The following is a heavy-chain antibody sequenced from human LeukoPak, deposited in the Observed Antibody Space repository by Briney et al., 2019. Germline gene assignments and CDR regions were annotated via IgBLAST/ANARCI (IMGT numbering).Heavy chain of an antibody. Sequence: GRSLRLSCAASGFTFSSYAMHWVRQAPGKGLEWVAVISYDGSNKYYADSVKGRFTISRDNSKNTLYLQMNSLRAEDTAVYYCARLFLYAVTGTGRIDWYFDLWGRGTLVTVSS. V-gene: IGHV3-30*04. CDR3: ARLFLYAVTGTGRIDWYFDL. J-gene: IGHJ2*01. CDR1: GFTFSSYA. CDR2: ISYDGSNK. D-gene: IGHD6-19*01.